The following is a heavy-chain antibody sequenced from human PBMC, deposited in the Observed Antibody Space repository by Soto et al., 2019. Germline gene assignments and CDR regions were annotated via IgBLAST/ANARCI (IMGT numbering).Heavy chain of an antibody. V-gene: IGHV3-21*01. J-gene: IGHJ4*02. CDR3: ARVFSSSWSFDY. CDR2: IGTSGDYI. CDR1: GFSFSSYS. D-gene: IGHD6-13*01. Sequence: EVHLVESGGGLVKPGGSLRLSCAASGFSFSSYSMNWVRLAPGKGLEWVSSIGTSGDYIYYADSVKGRFTISRDNAKNSLYLQLNSVRAEDTAVYYCARVFSSSWSFDYWGQGTLVTVSS.